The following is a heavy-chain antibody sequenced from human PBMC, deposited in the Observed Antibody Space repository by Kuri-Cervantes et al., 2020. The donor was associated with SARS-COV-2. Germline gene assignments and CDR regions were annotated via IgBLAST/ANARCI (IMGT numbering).Heavy chain of an antibody. CDR3: ARAQTVLNWFDP. CDR2: MNPNSGNT. Sequence: ASVKVSCKASGYTFTSYDINWVRQATGQGLEWMGWMNPNSGNTGYAQKLQGRVTMTTDTSTSTAYMELRSLRSDDTAVYYCARAQTVLNWFDPWGQGTLVTVSS. J-gene: IGHJ5*02. CDR1: GYTFTSYD. V-gene: IGHV1-8*02. D-gene: IGHD1-14*01.